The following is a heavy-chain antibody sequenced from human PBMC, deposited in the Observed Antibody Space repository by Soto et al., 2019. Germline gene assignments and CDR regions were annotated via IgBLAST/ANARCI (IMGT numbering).Heavy chain of an antibody. V-gene: IGHV4-34*01. CDR2: INQSGSP. J-gene: IGHJ6*03. CDR3: ARQRTVTTLNYYYYMDV. D-gene: IGHD4-17*01. Sequence: PSETLSLTCAVQGESLSGYHWSWIRQPPGKGLEWIGGINQSGSPKYNSSLGSRLTISVDTSKNQFSLKLSSVTAADTAVYYCARQRTVTTLNYYYYMDVWGKGTTVTVSS. CDR1: GESLSGYH.